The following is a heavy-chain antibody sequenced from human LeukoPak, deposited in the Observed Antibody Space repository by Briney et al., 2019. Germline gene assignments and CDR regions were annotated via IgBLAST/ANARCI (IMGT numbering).Heavy chain of an antibody. V-gene: IGHV3-30*04. CDR2: ISYDGSNE. CDR1: GFSFSGYA. Sequence: GRSLRLSCAAPGFSFSGYALHWVRQAPGKGLEWVAVISYDGSNEYSANSVKGRFTISRDNSKNMLFLQMNSLRADDTAVYYCARASLIDYDFRSGPADYFDFWGQGTLVTVSS. J-gene: IGHJ4*02. D-gene: IGHD3-3*01. CDR3: ARASLIDYDFRSGPADYFDF.